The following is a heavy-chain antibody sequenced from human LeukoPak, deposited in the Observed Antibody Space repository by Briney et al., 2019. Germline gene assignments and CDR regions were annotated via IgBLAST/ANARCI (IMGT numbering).Heavy chain of an antibody. J-gene: IGHJ5*02. CDR3: ARVLLRTSIPEGFDP. Sequence: ASVKVSCKASGHTFGDYYMHWVRQAPGQGLEWMGWINPNSGGTKYAQRFQGRVTMTRDTSISTAYMELRRLRSGDTAVYYCARVLLRTSIPEGFDPWGQGPLVTVSS. D-gene: IGHD1-14*01. CDR2: INPNSGGT. CDR1: GHTFGDYY. V-gene: IGHV1-2*02.